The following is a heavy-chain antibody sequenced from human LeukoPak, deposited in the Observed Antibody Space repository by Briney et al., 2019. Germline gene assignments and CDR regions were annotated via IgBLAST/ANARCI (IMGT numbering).Heavy chain of an antibody. CDR3: ARADGGYCSSTTCPTRFDY. CDR2: IADDGSNK. Sequence: GGSLRLSCAASGFTFSSYAMHWVRQAPGKGLKWVAVIADDGSNKYYADSVKGRFTISRDNSKNTLYLQMNSLRAEDTAVYYCARADGGYCSSTTCPTRFDYWGQGTLVTVSS. V-gene: IGHV3-30*04. J-gene: IGHJ4*02. D-gene: IGHD2-2*01. CDR1: GFTFSSYA.